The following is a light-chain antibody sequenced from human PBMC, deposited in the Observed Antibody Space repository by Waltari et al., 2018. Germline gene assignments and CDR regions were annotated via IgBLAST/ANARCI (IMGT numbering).Light chain of an antibody. CDR1: EVGDKY. J-gene: IGLJ2*01. Sequence: SHVLTQPPSVSLSPGQTASITCSGAEVGDKYACWYQQKPGQSPVLVIYQDSKRPSGIPERFSGSNSGNTASLTISGTQAMDEADYYCQAWDSSTACVVFGGGTKLTVL. V-gene: IGLV3-1*01. CDR2: QDS. CDR3: QAWDSSTACVV.